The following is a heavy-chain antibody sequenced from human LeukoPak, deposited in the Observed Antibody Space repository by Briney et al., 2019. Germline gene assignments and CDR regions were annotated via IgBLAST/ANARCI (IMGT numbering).Heavy chain of an antibody. Sequence: SETLSLTCTVSGGSISSSSYYWGWIRQPPGKGLEWIGSIYYSGSTYYNPSLKSRVTISVDTSENQFSLKLSSVTAADTAVYYCARQALVIAVYWGQGTLVTAPS. CDR1: GGSISSSSYY. V-gene: IGHV4-39*01. J-gene: IGHJ4*02. CDR2: IYYSGST. CDR3: ARQALVIAVY. D-gene: IGHD6-19*01.